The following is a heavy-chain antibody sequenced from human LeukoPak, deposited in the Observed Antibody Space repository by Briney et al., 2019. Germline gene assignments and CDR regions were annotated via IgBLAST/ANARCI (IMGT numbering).Heavy chain of an antibody. Sequence: GGSLRLSCAASGFTFTDFAMNWVRQAPGKGLEWVSGIGGGGTNTDYADSVKGRFTISRDNSKNTLTLQMGSLRADDTAVYFCAKDARGYRRPIDHWGQGILVTVSS. D-gene: IGHD3-16*02. CDR3: AKDARGYRRPIDH. CDR1: GFTFTDFA. V-gene: IGHV3-23*01. CDR2: IGGGGTNT. J-gene: IGHJ4*02.